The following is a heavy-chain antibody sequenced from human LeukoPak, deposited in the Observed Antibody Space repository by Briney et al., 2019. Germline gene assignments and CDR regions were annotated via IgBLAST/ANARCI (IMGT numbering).Heavy chain of an antibody. V-gene: IGHV1-18*01. Sequence: ASVKVSCKASGYTFTSYGISWVRQAPGQGLEWMGWISAYNGNTNYAQKLQGRVTMTTDTSTSRAYMELRSLRSDYTAVCYCARGAGLLQRSGYFDYWGQGTLVTVSS. CDR3: ARGAGLLQRSGYFDY. CDR1: GYTFTSYG. CDR2: ISAYNGNT. J-gene: IGHJ4*02. D-gene: IGHD3-9*01.